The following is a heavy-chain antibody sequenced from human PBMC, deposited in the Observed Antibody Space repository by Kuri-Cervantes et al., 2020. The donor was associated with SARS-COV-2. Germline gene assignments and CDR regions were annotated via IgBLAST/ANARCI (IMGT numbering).Heavy chain of an antibody. Sequence: SETLSLTCTVSGGSISSYYWSWIRQPPGEGLEWIGYIYYSGSTNYNPSLKSRVTISVDASKNQFSLKLSSVTAADTAVYYCAKSRTGVGDSTDYWGPGTLVTVSS. CDR3: AKSRTGVGDSTDY. J-gene: IGHJ4*02. CDR1: GGSISSYY. V-gene: IGHV4-59*01. CDR2: IYYSGST. D-gene: IGHD1-26*01.